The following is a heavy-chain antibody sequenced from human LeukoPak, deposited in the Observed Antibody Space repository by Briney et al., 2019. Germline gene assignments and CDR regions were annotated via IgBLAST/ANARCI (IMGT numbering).Heavy chain of an antibody. J-gene: IGHJ3*02. CDR3: ARDVEGGTFDI. CDR2: IDQSGGRN. V-gene: IGHV3-7*05. Sequence: GGFLRLSCAASGFNFSRFWMNWVRQAPGRGLEWGANIDQSGGRNNYVASLKGRFTISRENAKNSLFLEMSSLRADDTAVYFCARDVEGGTFDIWGQGTTVTVSS. CDR1: GFNFSRFW. D-gene: IGHD3-16*01.